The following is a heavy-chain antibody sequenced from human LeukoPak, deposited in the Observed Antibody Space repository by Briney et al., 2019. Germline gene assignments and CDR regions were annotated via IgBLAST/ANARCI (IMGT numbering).Heavy chain of an antibody. J-gene: IGHJ4*02. CDR1: GFTFSSYA. Sequence: GGSLRLSCAASGFTFSSYAMSWVRQAPGKGLEWVSAISGSGGSTYYADSVKGRFTISRDNSKNTLYPQMNSLRAEDTAVYYCAKDLGYSSGWYHDWGQGTLVTVSS. CDR2: ISGSGGST. D-gene: IGHD6-19*01. V-gene: IGHV3-23*01. CDR3: AKDLGYSSGWYHD.